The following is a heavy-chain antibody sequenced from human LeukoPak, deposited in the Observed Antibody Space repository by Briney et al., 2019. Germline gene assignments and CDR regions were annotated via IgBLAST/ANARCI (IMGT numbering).Heavy chain of an antibody. Sequence: GSLRLSCAASGFPFSSYWMSWVRQAPGKGLEWVANIKQDGSEKYYVDSVKGRFTISRDNAKNSLYLQMNSLRAEDTAVYYCARVGVGATHDYYYGMDVWGQGTTVTVSS. V-gene: IGHV3-7*01. CDR3: ARVGVGATHDYYYGMDV. CDR1: GFPFSSYW. CDR2: IKQDGSEK. D-gene: IGHD1-26*01. J-gene: IGHJ6*02.